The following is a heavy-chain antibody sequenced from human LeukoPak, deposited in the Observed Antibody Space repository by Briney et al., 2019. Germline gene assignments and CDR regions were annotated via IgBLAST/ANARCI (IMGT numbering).Heavy chain of an antibody. J-gene: IGHJ4*02. V-gene: IGHV4-31*03. Sequence: SETLSLTCTVSGGSISSGGYYWSWIRQHPGKGLEWIGYIYYSGRTYYNPSLKSRVTISVDTSKNQFSLKLSSVTAADTAVYYCAREGSTSTGIDYWGQGTLVTVSS. CDR1: GGSISSGGYY. CDR3: AREGSTSTGIDY. D-gene: IGHD1-1*01. CDR2: IYYSGRT.